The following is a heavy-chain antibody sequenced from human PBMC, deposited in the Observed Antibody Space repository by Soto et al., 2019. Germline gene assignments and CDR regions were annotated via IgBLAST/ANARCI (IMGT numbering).Heavy chain of an antibody. CDR3: VKDRAGYSAFDY. CDR1: GFTFSIYG. V-gene: IGHV3-30*18. Sequence: GGSLRLSCAASGFTFSIYGMHWVRQAPGKGLEWVAIISYDGSNKYYGDSVKGRFTISRDNSKNTLYLQVNSLRPEDTAVYYCVKDRAGYSAFDYWSQGTLVTVSS. J-gene: IGHJ4*02. D-gene: IGHD5-18*01. CDR2: ISYDGSNK.